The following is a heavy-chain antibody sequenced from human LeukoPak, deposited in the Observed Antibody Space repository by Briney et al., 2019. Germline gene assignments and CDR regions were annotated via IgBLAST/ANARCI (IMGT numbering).Heavy chain of an antibody. CDR2: FDPEDGET. CDR3: ATRLIVGAINFDY. J-gene: IGHJ4*02. D-gene: IGHD1-26*01. V-gene: IGHV1-24*01. Sequence: GASVKVSCKVSGYTLTELSIHWVRQAPGKGLEWMGGFDPEDGETIYAQKFQGRVTMTEDTSTDTAYMELSSLRSEDTAVYYCATRLIVGAINFDYLGQGTLVTVSS. CDR1: GYTLTELS.